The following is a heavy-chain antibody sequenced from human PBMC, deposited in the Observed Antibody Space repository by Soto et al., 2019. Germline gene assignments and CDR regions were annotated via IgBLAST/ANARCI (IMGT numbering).Heavy chain of an antibody. CDR1: GYTFTSYG. Sequence: ASVKVSCKASGYTFTSYGISWVRQAPGQGLEWMGWISAYNGNTNYAQKLQGRVTMTTDTSTSTAYMELRSLRSDDTAVYYCARDCSGGSCYEDWFDPWGQGTLVTVSS. D-gene: IGHD2-15*01. V-gene: IGHV1-18*01. CDR3: ARDCSGGSCYEDWFDP. J-gene: IGHJ5*02. CDR2: ISAYNGNT.